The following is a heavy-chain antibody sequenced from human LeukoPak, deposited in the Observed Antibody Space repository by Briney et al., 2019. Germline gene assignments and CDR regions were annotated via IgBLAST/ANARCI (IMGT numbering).Heavy chain of an antibody. CDR1: GYTFTSYY. Sequence: ASVKVSCKASGYTFTSYYMHWVRQAPGQGLEWMGGIIPIFGTANYAQKFQGRVTITTDESTSTAHMELSSLRSEDTAVYYCARAQQLPPYNWFDPWGQGTLVTVSS. CDR3: ARAQQLPPYNWFDP. V-gene: IGHV1-69*05. D-gene: IGHD6-13*01. CDR2: IIPIFGTA. J-gene: IGHJ5*02.